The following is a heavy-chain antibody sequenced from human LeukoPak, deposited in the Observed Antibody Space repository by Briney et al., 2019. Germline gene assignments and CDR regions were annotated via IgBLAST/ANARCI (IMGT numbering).Heavy chain of an antibody. CDR3: ARDGSGTVDAFDI. CDR2: ISSSGSII. Sequence: PGGSLRLSCAASGFTFSSCELSWVRQAPAKGLEWVSYISSSGSIIYYADSVKGRLTISRDSAKNSLYLQMNSLRAEDTAVYYCARDGSGTVDAFDIWGQGTMVTVSS. V-gene: IGHV3-48*03. J-gene: IGHJ3*02. D-gene: IGHD3-10*01. CDR1: GFTFSSCE.